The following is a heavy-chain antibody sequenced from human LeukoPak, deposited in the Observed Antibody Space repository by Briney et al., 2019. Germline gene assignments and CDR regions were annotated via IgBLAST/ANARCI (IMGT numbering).Heavy chain of an antibody. Sequence: GGSLRLSCAASGFAFSSYWMSWVRQAPGKGLEWVANIKQDGSEKYYVDSVKGRFTISRDNAQNSLYLQMNSLRAEDTAVYYCARVRGGYCSGGSCYSAFDIWGQGTMVTVSS. CDR1: GFAFSSYW. CDR2: IKQDGSEK. D-gene: IGHD2-15*01. CDR3: ARVRGGYCSGGSCYSAFDI. V-gene: IGHV3-7*04. J-gene: IGHJ3*02.